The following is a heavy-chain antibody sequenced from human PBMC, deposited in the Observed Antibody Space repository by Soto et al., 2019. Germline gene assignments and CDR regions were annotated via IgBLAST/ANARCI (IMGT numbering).Heavy chain of an antibody. CDR1: GGSIRSYY. CDR2: ISHSGNT. J-gene: IGHJ5*02. V-gene: IGHV4-59*01. Sequence: SETLSLTCTISGGSIRSYYWSWIRQPPGKGLEWIGYISHSGNTNYNPSLKSRVAISVDTSKNQFSLKLSSVTAADTAVYYCGTIEGAYDRWFDPWGQGTLVTVSS. D-gene: IGHD5-12*01. CDR3: GTIEGAYDRWFDP.